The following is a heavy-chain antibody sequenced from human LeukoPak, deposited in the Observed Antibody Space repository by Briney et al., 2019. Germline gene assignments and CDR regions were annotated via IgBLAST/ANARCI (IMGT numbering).Heavy chain of an antibody. CDR1: GGSISSHY. Sequence: SDTLSLTCTVSGGSISSHYWIWIRQPPATALEWIGYNYYRRFTNYNPSLKSRLTISVDTSKNQFCLKLSSVTAADKAVYCSAGSSLNLYYYYYTDGWGKGTTVTVSS. CDR3: AGSSLNLYYYYYTDG. CDR2: NYYRRFT. D-gene: IGHD6-6*01. J-gene: IGHJ6*03. V-gene: IGHV4-59*07.